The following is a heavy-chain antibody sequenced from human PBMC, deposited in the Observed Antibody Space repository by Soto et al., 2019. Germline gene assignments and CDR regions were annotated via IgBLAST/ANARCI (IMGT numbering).Heavy chain of an antibody. CDR3: ARFPPPRDYNWFDP. J-gene: IGHJ5*02. CDR1: GGTFSSYT. CDR2: IIPILGIA. V-gene: IGHV1-69*02. Sequence: ASVKVSCKASGGTFSSYTISWVRQAPGQGLEWMGRIIPILGIANYAQKFQGRVTITADKSTSTAYMELSSLRSEDTAVYYCARFPPPRDYNWFDPWGQGNLVTVSS.